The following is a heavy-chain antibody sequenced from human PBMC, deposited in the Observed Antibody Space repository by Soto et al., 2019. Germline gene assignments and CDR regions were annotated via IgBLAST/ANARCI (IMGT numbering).Heavy chain of an antibody. CDR2: ISSSSSYI. V-gene: IGHV3-21*01. Sequence: GGSLRLSCAASGFTFSSYSMNWVRQAPGKGLEWVSSISSSSSYIYYADSVKGRFTISRDNAKNSLYLQMNSLRAEDTAVYYCARGLTYYDILTGYYTADYYFDYWGQGTLVTVSS. D-gene: IGHD3-9*01. CDR3: ARGLTYYDILTGYYTADYYFDY. J-gene: IGHJ4*02. CDR1: GFTFSSYS.